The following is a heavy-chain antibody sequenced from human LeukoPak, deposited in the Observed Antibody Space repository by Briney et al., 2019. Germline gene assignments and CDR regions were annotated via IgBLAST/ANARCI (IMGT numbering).Heavy chain of an antibody. CDR1: GFTFSSYA. J-gene: IGHJ4*02. D-gene: IGHD1-26*01. V-gene: IGHV3-23*01. CDR3: AKDATPMNSIWDHFDS. CDR2: ISGSGGST. Sequence: GGSLRLSCAASGFTFSSYAMSWVRQAPGKGLEWVSAISGSGGSTYYADSVKGRFTISRDNSKNTLYLQMNSLRAEDTAIYFCAKDATPMNSIWDHFDSWGQGTLVTVSS.